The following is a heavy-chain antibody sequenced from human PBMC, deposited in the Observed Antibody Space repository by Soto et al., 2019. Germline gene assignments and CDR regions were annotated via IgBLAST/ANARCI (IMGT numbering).Heavy chain of an antibody. J-gene: IGHJ4*02. Sequence: EVQLVEAGGGLGQPGRSLRLSCAASGFTFDDYAMHWVRQAPGKGLEWVSGISWNSGSIGYADSVKGRFTISRDNAKNSLYLQMNSLRSEDTALYYCAKDMGYDLSPLGYFDYWGQGTLVTVSS. CDR3: AKDMGYDLSPLGYFDY. D-gene: IGHD5-12*01. V-gene: IGHV3-9*01. CDR1: GFTFDDYA. CDR2: ISWNSGSI.